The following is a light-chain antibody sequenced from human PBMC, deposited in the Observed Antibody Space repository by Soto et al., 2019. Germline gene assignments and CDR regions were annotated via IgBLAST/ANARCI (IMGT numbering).Light chain of an antibody. CDR3: QQYYSYLRT. Sequence: DIQLTQSPSSLSASVGDRVTIICRVSQGISSYLNWYRQKPGKVPKLLIYSASNLQSGVPSRFSGSGSGTDFTLTISCLQSEDFATYYCQQYYSYLRTFGQGTKVDIK. CDR2: SAS. CDR1: QGISSY. V-gene: IGKV1-27*01. J-gene: IGKJ1*01.